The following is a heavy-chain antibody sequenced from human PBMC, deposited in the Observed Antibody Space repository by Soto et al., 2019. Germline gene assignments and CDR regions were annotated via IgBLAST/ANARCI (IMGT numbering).Heavy chain of an antibody. CDR3: ARHLSSRGYGDYYFDY. CDR1: GYSFTSYW. J-gene: IGHJ4*02. Sequence: GESLKISCKGSGYSFTSYWIGWVRQMPGKGLEWMGIIYPGDSDTRYSPSFQGQVTISADKSISTAYLQWSSLKASDTAMYYCARHLSSRGYGDYYFDYWGQGTLVTVSS. V-gene: IGHV5-51*01. CDR2: IYPGDSDT. D-gene: IGHD4-17*01.